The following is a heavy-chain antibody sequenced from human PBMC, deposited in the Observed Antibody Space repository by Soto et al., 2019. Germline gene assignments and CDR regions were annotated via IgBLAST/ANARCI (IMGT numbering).Heavy chain of an antibody. V-gene: IGHV3-66*01. J-gene: IGHJ6*03. CDR1: GFTVSSKY. CDR3: GRDGLHCSGGRCYGVAMDV. Sequence: EVQLVESGGGVVQPGGSLRLSCAASGFTVSSKYMSWVRQAPGRGLECVSVIYSGGSTSYADSVKGRFTISRDNSKHTLYLQMNSLRDDDTAVEYCGRDGLHCSGGRCYGVAMDVWGKGTTVTVSS. CDR2: IYSGGST. D-gene: IGHD2-15*01.